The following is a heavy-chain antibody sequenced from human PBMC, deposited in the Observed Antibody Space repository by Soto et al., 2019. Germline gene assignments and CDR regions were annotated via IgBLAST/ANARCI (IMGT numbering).Heavy chain of an antibody. D-gene: IGHD4-17*01. CDR3: ARDPSDYGGNSIHAFDI. CDR1: GYTFTSYA. V-gene: IGHV1-69*06. CDR2: IIPIFGTA. Sequence: SVKVSCKASGYTFTSYAMHWVRQAPGQGFGWMGGIIPIFGTANYAQKFQGRVTITADKSTSTAYMELSSLRSEDTAVYYCARDPSDYGGNSIHAFDIWGQGTMVTVSS. J-gene: IGHJ3*02.